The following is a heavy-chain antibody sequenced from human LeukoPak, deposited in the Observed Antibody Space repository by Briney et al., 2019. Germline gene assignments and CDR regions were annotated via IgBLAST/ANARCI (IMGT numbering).Heavy chain of an antibody. V-gene: IGHV3-48*01. Sequence: GGSLRLSCVASGFTFSSYWMHWVRQAPGKGLEWVSYISSSSSAIYYADSVKGRFTISRDSAKNSLYLQMNSLRADDTAVYYCARGTLQVMASIWGQGTLVTVSS. CDR1: GFTFSSYW. J-gene: IGHJ4*02. D-gene: IGHD5-24*01. CDR3: ARGTLQVMASI. CDR2: ISSSSSAI.